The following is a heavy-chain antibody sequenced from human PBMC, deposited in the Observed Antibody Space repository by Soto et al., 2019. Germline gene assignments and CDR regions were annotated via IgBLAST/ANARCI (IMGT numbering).Heavy chain of an antibody. V-gene: IGHV5-51*01. Sequence: GESLKISCKASGYSFTNYWIGWVRQMFGKGLEWMGVIYPVDSNTKFSPSFQGQVTMSVDNSINTAYLQWISLKASDTAMYYCVRQAYHFVGNSFGYWGQGTLVTVSS. CDR3: VRQAYHFVGNSFGY. CDR1: GYSFTNYW. D-gene: IGHD2-21*01. J-gene: IGHJ4*02. CDR2: IYPVDSNT.